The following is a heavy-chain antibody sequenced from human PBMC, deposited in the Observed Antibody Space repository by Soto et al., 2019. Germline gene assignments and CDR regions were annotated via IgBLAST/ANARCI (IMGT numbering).Heavy chain of an antibody. CDR3: AGDFWSGYSLDY. Sequence: GASVKVSCKASGGTFSSYAISWVRQAPGQGLEWMGGIIPIFGTANYAQKFQGRVTITADESTSTAYMELSSLRSEDTAVYYCAGDFWSGYSLDYWGQGTLVTVSS. CDR1: GGTFSSYA. CDR2: IIPIFGTA. V-gene: IGHV1-69*13. D-gene: IGHD3-3*01. J-gene: IGHJ4*02.